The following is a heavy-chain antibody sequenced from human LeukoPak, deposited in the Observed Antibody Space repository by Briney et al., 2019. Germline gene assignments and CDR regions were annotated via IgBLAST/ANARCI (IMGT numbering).Heavy chain of an antibody. CDR2: MNPKSGNT. Sequence: GASVKVSCKSSGYTFTSYDINWVRQATGQGLEWMGWMNPKSGNTGYAQKFQGRVTMTRNTSIRTAYMELSSLRSEDTAVYYCARGPAIPIFGVVPYSFHNWGQGTLVTVSS. CDR3: ARGPAIPIFGVVPYSFHN. D-gene: IGHD3-3*01. V-gene: IGHV1-8*01. CDR1: GYTFTSYD. J-gene: IGHJ4*02.